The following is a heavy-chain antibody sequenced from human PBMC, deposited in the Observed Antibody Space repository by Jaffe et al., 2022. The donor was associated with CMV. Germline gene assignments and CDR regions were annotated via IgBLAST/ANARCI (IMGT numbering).Heavy chain of an antibody. CDR3: AKDLSEGGTWEDIFDV. CDR2: IIPIVGRA. V-gene: IGHV1-69*09. CDR1: GGTFSNYA. J-gene: IGHJ3*01. Sequence: QVQLVQSGAEVKKPGSSVKVSCKASGGTFSNYAISWVRQAPGQGLEWMGRIIPIVGRANYAQKVPGRVTFTADKSTSTAYMELSSLRSEDTAVYYCAKDLSEGGTWEDIFDVWGQGTMVTVSS. D-gene: IGHD2-15*01.